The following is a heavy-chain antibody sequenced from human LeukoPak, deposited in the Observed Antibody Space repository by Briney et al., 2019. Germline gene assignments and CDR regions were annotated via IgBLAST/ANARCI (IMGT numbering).Heavy chain of an antibody. V-gene: IGHV3-23*01. J-gene: IGHJ6*02. CDR3: AKPPVAGNFYYYAMDV. CDR1: GFTLTSYA. Sequence: PGESLRLSCVASGFTLTSYAVSWVRQAPGEGLEWVSAISRSGSVGTTYYADSVKGRFTISRDSSKNTMFLQMNRLRAEDTAIYYCAKPPVAGNFYYYAMDVWGQGTTVTVSS. D-gene: IGHD6-19*01. CDR2: ISRSGSVGTT.